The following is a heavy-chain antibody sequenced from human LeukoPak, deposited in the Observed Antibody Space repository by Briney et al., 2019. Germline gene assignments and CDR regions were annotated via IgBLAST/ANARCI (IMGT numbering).Heavy chain of an antibody. CDR3: ARPYSSGWPYYYYGMDV. Sequence: SETLSLTCAVYGGSFSAYYWSWIRQPPGKGLEWIGEVNHSGSTNYNPSLKSRVTISVDTSKNQFSLKLSSVTAADTAVYYCARPYSSGWPYYYYGMDVWGQGTTVTVSS. CDR1: GGSFSAYY. D-gene: IGHD6-19*01. CDR2: VNHSGST. V-gene: IGHV4-34*01. J-gene: IGHJ6*02.